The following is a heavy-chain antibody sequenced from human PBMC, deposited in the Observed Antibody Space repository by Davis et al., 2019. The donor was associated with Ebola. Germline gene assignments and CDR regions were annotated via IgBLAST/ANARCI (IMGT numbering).Heavy chain of an antibody. CDR1: GGSFSDYY. D-gene: IGHD2-2*01. CDR2: IHHSGST. J-gene: IGHJ5*02. V-gene: IGHV4-34*01. Sequence: MPSETLSLTCTAYGGSFSDYYWSWIRQPPGKGLEWIGEIHHSGSTKYSPSLKSRVTMSIDTSKNQFSLKLSSVTAADTAVYYCARHGQAYCSSTSCYLNWFDPWGQGTLVTVSS. CDR3: ARHGQAYCSSTSCYLNWFDP.